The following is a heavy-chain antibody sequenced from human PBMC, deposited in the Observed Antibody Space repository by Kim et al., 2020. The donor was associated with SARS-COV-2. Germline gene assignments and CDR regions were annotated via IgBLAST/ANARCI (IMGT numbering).Heavy chain of an antibody. CDR3: ARRLYYYDSSGYSAFDY. CDR2: IYYSGST. V-gene: IGHV4-39*01. CDR1: GGSISSSSYY. J-gene: IGHJ4*02. D-gene: IGHD3-22*01. Sequence: SETLSLTCTVSGGSISSSSYYWGWIRQPPGKGLEWIGSIYYSGSTYYNPSLKSRVTISVDTSKNQFSLKLSSVTAADTAVYYCARRLYYYDSSGYSAFDYWGQGTLVTVSS.